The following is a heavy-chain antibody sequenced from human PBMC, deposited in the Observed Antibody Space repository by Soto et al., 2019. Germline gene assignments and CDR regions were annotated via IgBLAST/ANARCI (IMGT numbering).Heavy chain of an antibody. D-gene: IGHD3-10*01. Sequence: PVGSLRLSCSASGFTFSSYAMHWVRQAPGKGLEYVSAISSNGGSTYYADSVKGRFTISRDNSKNTLYLQMSSLRAEDTAVYYCVKTELMARGVAYYGMDVWGQGTTVTVSS. CDR1: GFTFSSYA. V-gene: IGHV3-64D*06. J-gene: IGHJ6*02. CDR2: ISSNGGST. CDR3: VKTELMARGVAYYGMDV.